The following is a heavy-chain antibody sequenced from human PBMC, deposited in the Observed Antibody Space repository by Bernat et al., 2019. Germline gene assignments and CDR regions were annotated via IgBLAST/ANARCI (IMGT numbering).Heavy chain of an antibody. J-gene: IGHJ5*02. Sequence: QVQLVESGGGLVKPGGSLRLSCAASGFTFSDYYMTWIRQAPGKGLEWVSYISPTTYTNYADSVKGRFTISRDNAKNSLLLQMNSLGVEDTAVYYCARDFFDRSGFSSWGQGTLVTVSS. CDR2: ISPTTYT. CDR1: GFTFSDYY. CDR3: ARDFFDRSGFSS. D-gene: IGHD3-22*01. V-gene: IGHV3-11*05.